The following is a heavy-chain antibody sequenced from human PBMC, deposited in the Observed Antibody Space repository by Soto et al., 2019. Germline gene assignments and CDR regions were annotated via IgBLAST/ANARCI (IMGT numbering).Heavy chain of an antibody. D-gene: IGHD1-26*01. CDR3: ARGLVGAISFDY. CDR1: GGSFSGYY. Sequence: PSETLSLTCAVCGGSFSGYYWSWIRQPPGKGLEWIGEINHSGSTNYNPSLKSRVTISVDTSKNQFSLKLSSVTAADTAVYYCARGLVGAISFDYWGQGPMVTVSS. J-gene: IGHJ4*02. V-gene: IGHV4-34*01. CDR2: INHSGST.